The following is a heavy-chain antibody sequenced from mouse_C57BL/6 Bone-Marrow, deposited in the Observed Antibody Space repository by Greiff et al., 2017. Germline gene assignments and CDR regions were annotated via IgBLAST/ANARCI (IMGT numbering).Heavy chain of an antibody. J-gene: IGHJ2*01. CDR3: APGVTTPYYFDY. CDR2: INPSTGGT. CDR1: GYSFTGYY. D-gene: IGHD2-12*01. Sequence: VQLKQSGPELVKPGASVKISCKASGYSFTGYYMNWVKQSPEKSLEWIGEINPSTGGTTYNQKFKAKATLTVDKSSSTAYMQTKSLTSEDSAVYYCAPGVTTPYYFDYWGQGTTLTVSS. V-gene: IGHV1-42*01.